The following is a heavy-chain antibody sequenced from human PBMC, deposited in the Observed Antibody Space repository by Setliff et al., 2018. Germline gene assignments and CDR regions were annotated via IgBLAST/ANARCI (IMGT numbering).Heavy chain of an antibody. CDR3: AKARNAGYAGGWYLNY. CDR1: GFTFRSYA. J-gene: IGHJ4*02. Sequence: GSLRLSCAASGFTFRSYAMNWIRQAPGKGLEWVSAISGSGGSTYYADSVKGRFTISRDNSKNTLYLQMNSLRAEDTAVYYCAKARNAGYAGGWYLNYWGQGTLVTV. CDR2: ISGSGGST. D-gene: IGHD2-15*01. V-gene: IGHV3-23*01.